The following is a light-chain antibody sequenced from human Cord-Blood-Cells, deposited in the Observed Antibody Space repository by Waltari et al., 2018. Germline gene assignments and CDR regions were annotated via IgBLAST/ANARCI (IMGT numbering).Light chain of an antibody. J-gene: IGLJ3*02. CDR3: AAWDDSLNASV. V-gene: IGLV1-44*01. Sequence: QSVLTQPPSASGTPGQRVTISCSGSSPNIGSNTVNWYQQLPGTAPKLLIYSNNQRPSGVPDRFSGSKSGTSASLAISGLQSEDEADYYCAAWDDSLNASVFGGGTKLTVL. CDR2: SNN. CDR1: SPNIGSNT.